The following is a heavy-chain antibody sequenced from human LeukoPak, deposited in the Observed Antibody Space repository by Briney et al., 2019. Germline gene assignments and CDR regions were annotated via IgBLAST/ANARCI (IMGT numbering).Heavy chain of an antibody. Sequence: PGRSLRLSCAASGFTFSSYGMHWVRQAPGKGLEWVAVIWYDGSNKYYADSVKGRFTISRDNSKNTLYLQMNSLRAEDTAVYYCARDAYCSGGSCIDYWGQGTLVTVSS. J-gene: IGHJ4*02. D-gene: IGHD2-15*01. V-gene: IGHV3-33*01. CDR2: IWYDGSNK. CDR3: ARDAYCSGGSCIDY. CDR1: GFTFSSYG.